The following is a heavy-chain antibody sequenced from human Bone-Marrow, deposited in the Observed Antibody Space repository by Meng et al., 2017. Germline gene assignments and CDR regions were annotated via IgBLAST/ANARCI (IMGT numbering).Heavy chain of an antibody. J-gene: IGHJ6*02. CDR2: INHIGTT. V-gene: IGHV4-34*01. D-gene: IGHD3-3*01. Sequence: SETLSPTCALYGGSFSGYYWSWTRQPPGKGLEWIGEINHIGTTNYNPSLKSRVTISVDTSKNQFSLRLSSVTAADTAVYYCARVSRDYDFLGPYGMDVWGQGTTVTVSS. CDR3: ARVSRDYDFLGPYGMDV. CDR1: GGSFSGYY.